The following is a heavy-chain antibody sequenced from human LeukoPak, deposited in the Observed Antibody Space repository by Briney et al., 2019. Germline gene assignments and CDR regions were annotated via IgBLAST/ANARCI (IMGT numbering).Heavy chain of an antibody. CDR2: IYTSGST. Sequence: SQTLSLTCTVSRGSISSGSYYWSWIRQPAGKGLEWIGRIYTSGSTNYNPSLKSRVTISVDTSKNQFSLKLSSVTAADTAVYYCAQMGIEARIDYWGQGTLVTVSS. J-gene: IGHJ4*02. V-gene: IGHV4-61*02. CDR3: AQMGIEARIDY. CDR1: RGSISSGSYY. D-gene: IGHD6-6*01.